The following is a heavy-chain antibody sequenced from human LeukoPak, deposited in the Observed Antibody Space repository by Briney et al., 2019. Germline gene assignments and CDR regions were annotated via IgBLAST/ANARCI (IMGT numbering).Heavy chain of an antibody. CDR3: ARGYSGYDWGYYFDY. CDR2: IYYSGST. V-gene: IGHV4-39*07. Sequence: SETLSLTCTVSGGSISSSSYYWGWIRQPPGKGLEWIGSIYYSGSTYYNPSLKSRVTISVDTSKNQFSLKLSSVTAADTAVYYCARGYSGYDWGYYFDYWGQGTLVTVSS. J-gene: IGHJ4*02. D-gene: IGHD5-12*01. CDR1: GGSISSSSYY.